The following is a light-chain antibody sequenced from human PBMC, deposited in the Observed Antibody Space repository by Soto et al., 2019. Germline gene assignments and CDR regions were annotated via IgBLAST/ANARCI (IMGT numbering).Light chain of an antibody. CDR2: GAS. CDR3: QQYNNWPLT. CDR1: QRVSTN. V-gene: IGKV3D-15*01. J-gene: IGKJ4*01. Sequence: DTAMTQSPATLSVSPGERVTLSCRSSQRVSTNVAWYQQKPGQAPRVIISGASSRANGIPARFSGRGSGTEFALPILSLQSEDFAVYCCQQYNNWPLTFGGATKVEIK.